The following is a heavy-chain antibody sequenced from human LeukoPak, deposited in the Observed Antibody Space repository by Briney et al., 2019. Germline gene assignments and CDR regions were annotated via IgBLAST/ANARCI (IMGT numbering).Heavy chain of an antibody. V-gene: IGHV3-23*01. CDR1: GFTFSSYA. CDR3: AKDVVVVAATPN. D-gene: IGHD2-15*01. CDR2: ISSSGGST. J-gene: IGHJ4*02. Sequence: GGSLRLSCAASGFTFSSYAMSWVRQAPEKGLEWVSAISSSGGSTYYAGSVKGRFTISRDNSNHTLYLQMNSLRAEDTAIYYCAKDVVVVAATPNWGQGTLVTVSS.